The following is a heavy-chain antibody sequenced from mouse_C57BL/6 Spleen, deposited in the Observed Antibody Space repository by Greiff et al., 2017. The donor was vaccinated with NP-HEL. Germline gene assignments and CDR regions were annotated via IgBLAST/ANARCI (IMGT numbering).Heavy chain of an antibody. CDR3: ARSMGLGRFAY. V-gene: IGHV1-69*01. CDR1: GYTFTSYW. CDR2: IDPSDSYT. Sequence: QVQLQQPGAELVMPGASVKLSCKASGYTFTSYWMHWVKQRPGQGLEWIGEIDPSDSYTNYNQKFKGKSTLTVDKSSSTAYMQLSSLTSEDSAVYYCARSMGLGRFAYWGQGTLVTVSA. D-gene: IGHD4-1*01. J-gene: IGHJ3*01.